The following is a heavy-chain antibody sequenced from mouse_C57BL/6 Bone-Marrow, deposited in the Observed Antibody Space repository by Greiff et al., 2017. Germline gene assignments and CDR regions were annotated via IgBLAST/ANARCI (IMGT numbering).Heavy chain of an antibody. D-gene: IGHD1-1*01. V-gene: IGHV3-6*01. CDR3: AREGYGSFFDY. CDR1: GYSITSGYY. J-gene: IGHJ2*01. CDR2: ISYDGSN. Sequence: EVQLVESGPGLVKPSQSLSLTCSVTGYSITSGYYWNWLRQFPGNKLEWMGYISYDGSNNYNPSLKNRISITRVTSKNQCFLKLNSVTTEDTATYYCAREGYGSFFDYWGQGTTLTVSS.